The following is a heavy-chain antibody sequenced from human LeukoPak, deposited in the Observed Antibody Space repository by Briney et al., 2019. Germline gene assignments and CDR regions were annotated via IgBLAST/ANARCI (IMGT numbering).Heavy chain of an antibody. J-gene: IGHJ4*02. CDR1: GGTFSSYA. D-gene: IGHD5-12*01. Sequence: ASVKVSCKASGGTFSSYAISWVRQAPGQGLEWMGRIIPILGIANYAQKFQGRVTITADKSTSTVYMELSSLRSEDTAVYYCARGFGYSGYDFDYWGQGTLVTVSS. CDR2: IIPILGIA. CDR3: ARGFGYSGYDFDY. V-gene: IGHV1-69*04.